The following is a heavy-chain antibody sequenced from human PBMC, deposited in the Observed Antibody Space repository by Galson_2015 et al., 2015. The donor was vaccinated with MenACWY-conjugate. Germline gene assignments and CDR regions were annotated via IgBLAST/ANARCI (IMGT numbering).Heavy chain of an antibody. V-gene: IGHV3-49*03. CDR2: IQSKNYGANT. CDR3: ARGHYGMDV. Sequence: SLRLSCATSGFAFGDYLMGWFRQAPGKGLEWVGYIQSKNYGANTQYAASVKDRFIISRDDSRSIAYLQMNSLRVEDTAVYSCARGHYGMDVWGQGTTVTASS. CDR1: GFAFGDYL. J-gene: IGHJ6*02.